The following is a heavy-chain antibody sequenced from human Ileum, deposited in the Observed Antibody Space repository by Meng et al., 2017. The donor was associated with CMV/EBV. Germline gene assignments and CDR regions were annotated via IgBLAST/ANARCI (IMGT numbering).Heavy chain of an antibody. J-gene: IGHJ4*02. D-gene: IGHD3-16*01. V-gene: IGHV4-4*07. CDR1: GDSITSFY. CDR2: IYHGGST. Sequence: QRHLQCSVPGPVKPSEPLSLTCTLSGDSITSFYWSWIRQTAGKALEWIGRIYHGGSTNYNPSLKSRVTLSVDTSKNQFSMRLTSVTAADTAVYYCARGPGGFGDFNFDYWGQGTLVTVSS. CDR3: ARGPGGFGDFNFDY.